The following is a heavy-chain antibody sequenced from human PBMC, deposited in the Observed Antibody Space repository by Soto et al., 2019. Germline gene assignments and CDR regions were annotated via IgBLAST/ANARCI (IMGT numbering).Heavy chain of an antibody. CDR3: ARAFIPITIFGVATSGAFDI. D-gene: IGHD3-3*01. J-gene: IGHJ3*02. Sequence: GASVKVSCKASGYTFTSYAMHWVRQAPGQRLEWMGWINAGNGNTKYSQKFQGRVTITRDTSASTAYMELSSLRSEDTAVYYCARAFIPITIFGVATSGAFDIWGQGTMVTVSS. V-gene: IGHV1-3*01. CDR1: GYTFTSYA. CDR2: INAGNGNT.